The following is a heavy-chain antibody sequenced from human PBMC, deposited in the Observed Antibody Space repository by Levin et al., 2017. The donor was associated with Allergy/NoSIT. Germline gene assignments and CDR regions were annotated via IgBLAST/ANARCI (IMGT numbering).Heavy chain of an antibody. Sequence: GESLKISCAASGFTFSNAWMSWVRQAPGKGLEWVGRIKSKTDGGTTDYAAPVKGRFTISRDDSKNTLYLQMNSLKTEDTAVYYCTTEVGQAEDDFDYWGQGTLVTVSS. V-gene: IGHV3-15*01. D-gene: IGHD2-2*01. J-gene: IGHJ4*02. CDR3: TTEVGQAEDDFDY. CDR2: IKSKTDGGTT. CDR1: GFTFSNAW.